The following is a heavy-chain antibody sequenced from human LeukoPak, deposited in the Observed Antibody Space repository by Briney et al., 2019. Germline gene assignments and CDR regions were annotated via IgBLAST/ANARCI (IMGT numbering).Heavy chain of an antibody. J-gene: IGHJ4*02. D-gene: IGHD6-6*01. CDR1: GYTFTSYA. CDR2: INAGNGNT. CDR3: ARDDGGSSSPDY. V-gene: IGHV1-3*01. Sequence: ASVKVSCKASGYTFTSYAMHWVRQAPGQRLEWMGWINAGNGNTKYSQKFQGRVTMTRDTSTSTVYMELSSLRSEDTAVYYCARDDGGSSSPDYWGQGTLVTVSS.